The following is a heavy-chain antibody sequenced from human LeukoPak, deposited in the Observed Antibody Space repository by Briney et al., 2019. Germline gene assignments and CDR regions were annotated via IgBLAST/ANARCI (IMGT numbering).Heavy chain of an antibody. J-gene: IGHJ4*02. V-gene: IGHV3-7*03. Sequence: PGGPLRLSCAASGFTFSSHWISWVRQAPGKGLEWVAHINQDGSQKSYVDSVEGRFAISRDNAKNSLYLQMNSLRADDTAVYYCVKDSPPRYSGSPPAYWGQGTLVTVSS. CDR2: INQDGSQK. CDR3: VKDSPPRYSGSPPAY. CDR1: GFTFSSHW. D-gene: IGHD1-26*01.